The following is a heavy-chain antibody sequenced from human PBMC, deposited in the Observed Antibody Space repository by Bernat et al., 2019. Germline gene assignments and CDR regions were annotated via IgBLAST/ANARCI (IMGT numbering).Heavy chain of an antibody. CDR1: GSTLSDAW. D-gene: IGHD2-15*01. CDR2: ISDDGSNK. J-gene: IGHJ4*02. V-gene: IGHV3-30-3*01. Sequence: VQLVESGGGLVKPGGSLRLSCAASGSTLSDAWMNWVRQAPGKGLEWVAVISDDGSNKYYADSVKGRFTISRDNSKKTLYLQMSSLRAEDTAVYYCARDYCSGGSCYPEYWGQGTLVTVSS. CDR3: ARDYCSGGSCYPEY.